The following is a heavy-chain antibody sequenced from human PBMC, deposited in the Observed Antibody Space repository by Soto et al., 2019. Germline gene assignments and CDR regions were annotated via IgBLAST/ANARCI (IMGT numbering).Heavy chain of an antibody. CDR3: AKREAGGFWYYYGMDV. J-gene: IGHJ6*02. CDR2: ISGSGGST. CDR1: GFTFSSYA. V-gene: IGHV3-23*01. Sequence: LRLSCAASGFTFSSYAMSWVRQAPGKGLEWVSAISGSGGSTYYADSVKGRFTISRDNSKNTLYLQMNSLRAEDTAVYYCAKREAGGFWYYYGMDVWGQGTTVTVSS. D-gene: IGHD3-16*01.